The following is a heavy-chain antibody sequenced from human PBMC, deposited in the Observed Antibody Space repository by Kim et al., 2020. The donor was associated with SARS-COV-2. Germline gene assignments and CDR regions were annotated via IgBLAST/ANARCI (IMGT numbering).Heavy chain of an antibody. CDR3: ARRLSGRGIAARRGAFDI. CDR1: GFTFSSYS. J-gene: IGHJ3*02. V-gene: IGHV3-21*01. Sequence: GGSLRLSCAASGFTFSSYSMNWVRQAPGKGLEWVSSISSSSSYIYYADSVKGRFTISRDNAKNSLYLQMNSLRAEDTAVYYCARRLSGRGIAARRGAFDIWGQGTLVTVSS. D-gene: IGHD6-13*01. CDR2: ISSSSSYI.